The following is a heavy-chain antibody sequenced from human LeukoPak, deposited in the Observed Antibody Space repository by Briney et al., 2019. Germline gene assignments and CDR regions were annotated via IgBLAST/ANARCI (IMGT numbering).Heavy chain of an antibody. CDR2: INRDGGST. CDR1: GFTFSNYW. CDR3: ARVPHVFDL. J-gene: IGHJ3*01. V-gene: IGHV3-74*01. Sequence: PGGSLRLSCAASGFTFSNYWMHWVRQAPGKGLVWVSRINRDGGSTDYLDSVKGRFTISRDNARNTLYLQMNSLRAEDTAVYYGARVPHVFDLWGQGTMVTVSS.